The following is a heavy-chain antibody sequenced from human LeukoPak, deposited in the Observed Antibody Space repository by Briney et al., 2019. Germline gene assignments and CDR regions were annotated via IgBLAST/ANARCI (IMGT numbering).Heavy chain of an antibody. CDR3: AIETELGFDY. D-gene: IGHD7-27*01. J-gene: IGHJ4*02. CDR2: ISGNGETT. Sequence: GGSLRLSCAGSGFTFSSYAMNWVRQAPGKGLEWVSVISGNGETTYYAGSVQGRFTISRDNSKNTLYLQLNSLRAEDTAVYYCAIETELGFDYWGQGTLVTVSS. CDR1: GFTFSSYA. V-gene: IGHV3-23*01.